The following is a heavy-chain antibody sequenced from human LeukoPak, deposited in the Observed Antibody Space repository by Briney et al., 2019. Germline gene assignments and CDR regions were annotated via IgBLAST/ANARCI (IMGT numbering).Heavy chain of an antibody. Sequence: GGSLRLSCVVSGFTFSSYPMSWVRQAPGKGLEWVSVISESGDVTHYADSMKGRFTISRDNTKNTLNLQMNGLRDEDTAIYYCARDSSHYLGSSDYWGQGALVTVYS. J-gene: IGHJ4*02. CDR3: ARDSSHYLGSSDY. CDR2: ISESGDVT. CDR1: GFTFSSYP. D-gene: IGHD6-6*01. V-gene: IGHV3-23*01.